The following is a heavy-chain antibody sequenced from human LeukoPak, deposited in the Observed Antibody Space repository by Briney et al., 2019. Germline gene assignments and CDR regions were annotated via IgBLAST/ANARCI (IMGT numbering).Heavy chain of an antibody. CDR3: GKDPNGDYVGAFDM. CDR2: ISASGGRT. J-gene: IGHJ3*02. CDR1: GFTLRSYA. D-gene: IGHD4-17*01. Sequence: PGGSLRLSCAASGFTLRSYAMSRVRQAPGKGPQWVSGISASGGRTYYADSVKGRFTISRDTSRNTLYLQMDSLRADDTAVYYCGKDPNGDYVGAFDMWGQGTTVTVSS. V-gene: IGHV3-23*01.